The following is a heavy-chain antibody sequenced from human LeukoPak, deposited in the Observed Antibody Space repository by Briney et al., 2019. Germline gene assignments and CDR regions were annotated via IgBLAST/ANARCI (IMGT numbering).Heavy chain of an antibody. V-gene: IGHV4-39*07. D-gene: IGHD4-17*01. J-gene: IGHJ4*02. CDR3: ARVTTVTLMFDY. CDR1: GGSISSSSYY. CDR2: IYYSGST. Sequence: PSETLSLTCTVSGGSISSSSYYWGWIRQPPGKGLEWIGSIYYSGSTYYNPSLKSRVTISVDTSKNQFSLKLSSVTAADTAVYYCARVTTVTLMFDYWGQGTLVTVSS.